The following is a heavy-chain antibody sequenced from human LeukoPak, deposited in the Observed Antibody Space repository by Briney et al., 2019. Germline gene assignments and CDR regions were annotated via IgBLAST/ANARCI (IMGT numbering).Heavy chain of an antibody. CDR3: AILYLWLEYYYYDYMDV. V-gene: IGHV3-7*01. Sequence: GSLRLSCAASGFMPSDYWMSWVRPAPGKGLEWVANIKEDGSEKSYVDSVKGRFTISRDNAENSMYLQMNSLRAEDTAIYYCAILYLWLEYYYYDYMDVWGKGTTVTVSS. J-gene: IGHJ6*03. CDR2: IKEDGSEK. D-gene: IGHD2-8*02. CDR1: GFMPSDYW.